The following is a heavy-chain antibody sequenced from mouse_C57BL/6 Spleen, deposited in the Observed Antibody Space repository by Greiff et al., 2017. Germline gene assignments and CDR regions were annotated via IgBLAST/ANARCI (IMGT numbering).Heavy chain of an antibody. V-gene: IGHV1-74*01. CDR3: AKTTALYWYFDV. CDR2: IHPSDSDT. J-gene: IGHJ1*03. Sequence: QVQLKQPGAELVKPGASVKVSCKASGYTFTSYWMHWVKQRPGQGLEWIGRIHPSDSDTNYNQKFKGKATLTVDKSSSTAYMQLSSLTSEDSAVYYCAKTTALYWYFDVWGTGTTVTVSS. CDR1: GYTFTSYW. D-gene: IGHD1-2*01.